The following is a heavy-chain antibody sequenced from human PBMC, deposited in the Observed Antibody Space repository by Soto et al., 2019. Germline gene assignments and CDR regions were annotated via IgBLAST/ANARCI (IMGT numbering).Heavy chain of an antibody. D-gene: IGHD2-15*01. J-gene: IGHJ4*02. V-gene: IGHV4-4*02. CDR1: GGSIGSNVW. CDR2: VYHNGLT. Sequence: SEPLSLTCSVSGGSIGSNVWCSRVRQPPGKGLEWIGEVYHNGLTDYNPSLRGRATMSADMSKNQFSLRVTSVTDADTAIYYCARDAALPGEADRFDYWGQGALVTVSS. CDR3: ARDAALPGEADRFDY.